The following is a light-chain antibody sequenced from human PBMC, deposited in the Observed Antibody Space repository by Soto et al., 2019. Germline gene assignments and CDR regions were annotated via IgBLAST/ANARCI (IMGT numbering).Light chain of an antibody. J-gene: IGLJ3*02. CDR1: SSNIGNNA. Sequence: QSVLTQPPSASGSPGQRVIISCSGSSSNIGNNAVNWYQHLPGTSPKLLIYRNSQRPSGVPDRFSGSKSGTSASLAISGLQSEDETDYYCATWDDSLDGWVFGVGTKLTVL. V-gene: IGLV1-44*01. CDR3: ATWDDSLDGWV. CDR2: RNS.